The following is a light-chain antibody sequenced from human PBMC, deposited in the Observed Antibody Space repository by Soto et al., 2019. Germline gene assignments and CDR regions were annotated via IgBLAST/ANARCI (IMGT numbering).Light chain of an antibody. Sequence: EIVLTQSPATLSLSPGERATLSCRASQSVSSYLAWYQQKPGQAPRLLIYDASNRDTGIPPRFSGSGSGTDFTLPISSLEPEDFAIYYCQQRSNWSPVTFGGGTKVEIK. CDR3: QQRSNWSPVT. V-gene: IGKV3-11*01. CDR2: DAS. J-gene: IGKJ4*01. CDR1: QSVSSY.